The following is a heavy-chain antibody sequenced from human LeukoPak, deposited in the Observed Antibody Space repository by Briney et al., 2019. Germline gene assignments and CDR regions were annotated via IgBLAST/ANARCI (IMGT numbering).Heavy chain of an antibody. CDR2: IYYSGST. J-gene: IGHJ5*02. CDR3: ARDFASRRITMVRGVPTGFDP. D-gene: IGHD3-10*01. Sequence: PSQTLSLTCTVSGGSISSGDYYWSWIRQPPGKGLEWIGYIYYSGSTYYNPSLKSRVTISVDTSKNQFSLKLSSVTAADTAVYYCARDFASRRITMVRGVPTGFDPLGQGTLVTVSS. CDR1: GGSISSGDYY. V-gene: IGHV4-30-4*01.